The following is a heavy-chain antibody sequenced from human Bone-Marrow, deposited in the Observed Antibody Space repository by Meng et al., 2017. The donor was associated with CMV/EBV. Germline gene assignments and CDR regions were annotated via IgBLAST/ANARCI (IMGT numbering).Heavy chain of an antibody. V-gene: IGHV1-69*10. J-gene: IGHJ6*02. CDR1: GGTFSSYA. CDR3: ATGLRYFDWLLYDDYYYGMDV. D-gene: IGHD3-9*01. CDR2: IIPILGIA. Sequence: SVKVSCKASGGTFSSYAISWVRQAPGQGLEWMGGIIPILGIANYAQKFQGRVTITADKSTSTAYMELSSLRSEDTAVYYCATGLRYFDWLLYDDYYYGMDVWGQGTTDTVSS.